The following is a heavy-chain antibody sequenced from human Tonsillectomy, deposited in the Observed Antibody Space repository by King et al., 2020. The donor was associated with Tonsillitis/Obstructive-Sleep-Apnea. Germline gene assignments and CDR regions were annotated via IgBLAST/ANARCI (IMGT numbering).Heavy chain of an antibody. V-gene: IGHV4-4*02. Sequence: VQLQESGPGLVKPLGTPSLTCAVSGGSITSNNWWRWVRQPPGEGVEWSGEIYHSGSTNYNPSLKIRVTISVDKSKNPFSLKLTSVTAADTAVYYCARDGGTEDFDYWGQGTLVTVSS. CDR1: GGSITSNNW. CDR3: ARDGGTEDFDY. J-gene: IGHJ4*02. CDR2: IYHSGST. D-gene: IGHD1-7*01.